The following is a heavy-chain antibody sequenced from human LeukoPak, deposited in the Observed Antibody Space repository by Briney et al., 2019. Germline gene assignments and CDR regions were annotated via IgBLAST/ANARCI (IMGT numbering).Heavy chain of an antibody. CDR3: ARDGAGGSYSAVYYYYYMDV. D-gene: IGHD1-26*01. CDR1: GGSISSGSYY. J-gene: IGHJ6*03. V-gene: IGHV4-61*02. CDR2: IYTSGST. Sequence: SETLSLTCTVSGGSISSGSYYWSWIRQPAGKGLEWIGRIYTSGSTNYNPSLKSRVTISVDTSKNQFSLKLSSVTAADTAVYYCARDGAGGSYSAVYYYYYMDVWGKGTTVTVSS.